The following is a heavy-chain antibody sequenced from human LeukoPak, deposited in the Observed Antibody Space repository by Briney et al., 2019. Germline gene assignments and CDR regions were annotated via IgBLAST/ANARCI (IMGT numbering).Heavy chain of an antibody. V-gene: IGHV3-30*02. J-gene: IGHJ4*02. D-gene: IGHD4/OR15-4a*01. Sequence: GGSLRLSCAASGFTFSSYGMHWVRQAPGKGLEWVAFIRYDGSNKYYADSVKGRFTISRDNGKNSLDLQMNSLRADDTAVYYCARDTLGEGEDANYAVYYFDYWGQGTVVTVSS. CDR2: IRYDGSNK. CDR3: ARDTLGEGEDANYAVYYFDY. CDR1: GFTFSSYG.